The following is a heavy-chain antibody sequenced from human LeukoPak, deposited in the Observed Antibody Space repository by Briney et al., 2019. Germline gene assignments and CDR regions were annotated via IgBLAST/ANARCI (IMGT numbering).Heavy chain of an antibody. Sequence: ATVKVSCKASGYAFTGYYLQWVRQAPGQGRKWMGIINPSGGATSYAQKFQGRVTMTRDTSTSTVYMELSSLRSEDTAVYYCARETDIGYCSSTSCSAVEDWGQGTLVTVSS. D-gene: IGHD2-2*01. CDR1: GYAFTGYY. V-gene: IGHV1-46*01. CDR2: INPSGGAT. CDR3: ARETDIGYCSSTSCSAVED. J-gene: IGHJ4*02.